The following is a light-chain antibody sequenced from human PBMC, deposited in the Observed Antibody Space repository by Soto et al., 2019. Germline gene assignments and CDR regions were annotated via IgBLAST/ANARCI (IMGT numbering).Light chain of an antibody. V-gene: IGLV2-14*01. CDR1: SSDVGRYNY. CDR3: SSYTVTSVTLYV. CDR2: EVT. J-gene: IGLJ1*01. Sequence: QSVLTQPASVSGSPGQSITISCTGTSSDVGRYNYVSWYQQHPGRAPKLIIYEVTNRPSGVSDRFSGSKSGNVASLTISGLQAADEADYYCSSYTVTSVTLYVFGTGTKVTVL.